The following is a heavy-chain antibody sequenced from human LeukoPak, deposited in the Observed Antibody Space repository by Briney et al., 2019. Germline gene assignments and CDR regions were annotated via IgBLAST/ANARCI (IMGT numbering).Heavy chain of an antibody. CDR1: GGTFSSYA. D-gene: IGHD2-15*01. CDR3: ARMGGGNYYYYMDV. CDR2: IIPIFGTA. J-gene: IGHJ6*03. Sequence: ASVKVSCKASGGTFSSYATSWMRQAPGQGLEWMGGIIPIFGTANYAQKFQGRVTITTDESTSTAYMELSSLRSEDTAVYYCARMGGGNYYYYMDVWGKGTTVTVSS. V-gene: IGHV1-69*05.